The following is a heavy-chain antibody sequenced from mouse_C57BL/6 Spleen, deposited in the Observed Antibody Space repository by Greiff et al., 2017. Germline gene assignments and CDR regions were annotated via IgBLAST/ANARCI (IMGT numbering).Heavy chain of an antibody. D-gene: IGHD2-1*01. CDR3: ARGGYGNLYYFDY. CDR1: GYAFSSSW. J-gene: IGHJ2*01. CDR2: IYPGDGDT. V-gene: IGHV1-82*01. Sequence: VQLQQSGPELVKPGASVKISCKASGYAFSSSWMNWVKQRPGKGLEWIGRIYPGDGDTNYNGKFKGKATLTADKSSSTAYMQLSSLTSEDSAVYFCARGGYGNLYYFDYWGQGTTLTVSS.